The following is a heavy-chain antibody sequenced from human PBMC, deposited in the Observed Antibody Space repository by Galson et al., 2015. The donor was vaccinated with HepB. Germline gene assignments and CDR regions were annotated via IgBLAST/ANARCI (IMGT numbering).Heavy chain of an antibody. CDR3: ARGFGYSDYGEDWYFHL. CDR2: IYSSGST. D-gene: IGHD5-12*01. Sequence: LSLTCTVSGGSISNYYWSWIRQPAGKGLEWIGRIYSSGSTNYNPSLKSRVTMSVDTSENQFSLRLSSVTAADTAVYYCARGFGYSDYGEDWYFHLWGRGTLVTVSS. CDR1: GGSISNYY. J-gene: IGHJ2*01. V-gene: IGHV4-4*07.